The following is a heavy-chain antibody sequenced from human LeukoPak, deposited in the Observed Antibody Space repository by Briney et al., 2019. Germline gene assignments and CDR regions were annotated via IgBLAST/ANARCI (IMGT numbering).Heavy chain of an antibody. D-gene: IGHD3-10*01. CDR1: GYTFTSYG. Sequence: ASVKVSCKASGYTFTSYGISWVRQAPGQRLEWMGWISAYNGNTDYAQKVQGRVTMTTDTSTSTAYMELRSLRSDDTAVYYCVRDSYYQDLGKYYIPFDYWGQGTLVTVSS. J-gene: IGHJ4*02. CDR2: ISAYNGNT. V-gene: IGHV1-18*01. CDR3: VRDSYYQDLGKYYIPFDY.